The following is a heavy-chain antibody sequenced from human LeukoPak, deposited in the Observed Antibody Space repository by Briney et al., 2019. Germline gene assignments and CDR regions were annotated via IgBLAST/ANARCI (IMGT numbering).Heavy chain of an antibody. J-gene: IGHJ5*02. V-gene: IGHV3-21*01. CDR2: ISSSSSYI. D-gene: IGHD2-15*01. CDR1: GFTFSSYS. Sequence: GGSLRLSCAASGFTFSSYSMNWVRQAPGKGLEWVSSISSSSSYIYYADSVKGRFTISRDNAKNSLYLQMNSLRAEDTAVYYCARLSCSGGSCYSGWFDPWGQGTLVTVSS. CDR3: ARLSCSGGSCYSGWFDP.